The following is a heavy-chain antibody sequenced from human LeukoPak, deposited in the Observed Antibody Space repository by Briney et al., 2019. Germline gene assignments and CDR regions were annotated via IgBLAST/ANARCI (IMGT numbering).Heavy chain of an antibody. CDR2: ISYDGTKT. CDR1: GFSLSTYG. CDR3: ANGRKGYDILPGYLNVFDY. V-gene: IGHV3-30*18. Sequence: PGGSLRLSCAASGFSLSTYGMDWVRQAPGKGLEWVAGISYDGTKTYYADSVKGRFTISRDNSKNTLSLQMNSLSAEDTAMYYCANGRKGYDILPGYLNVFDYWGQGTLVTVSS. D-gene: IGHD3-9*01. J-gene: IGHJ4*02.